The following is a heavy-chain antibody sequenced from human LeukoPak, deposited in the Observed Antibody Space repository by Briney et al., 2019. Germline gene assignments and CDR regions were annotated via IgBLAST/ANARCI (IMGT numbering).Heavy chain of an antibody. CDR1: GFTFSSYA. D-gene: IGHD3-3*01. Sequence: QSGGSLRLSCAASGFTFSSYAMSWVHQAPGKGLEWVSGISGGGGSTYYADSVKGRFTIARDSSKNTLYLQMNRLRAEHTAVYYCAKGRAPVFYYFDYWGQGTLVTVSS. CDR2: ISGGGGST. J-gene: IGHJ4*02. CDR3: AKGRAPVFYYFDY. V-gene: IGHV3-23*01.